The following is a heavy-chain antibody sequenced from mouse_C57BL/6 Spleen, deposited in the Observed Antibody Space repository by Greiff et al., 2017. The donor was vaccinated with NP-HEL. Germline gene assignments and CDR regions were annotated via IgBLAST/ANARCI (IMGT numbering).Heavy chain of an antibody. V-gene: IGHV5-4*01. J-gene: IGHJ3*01. CDR3: ARDGDYDYDEAWFAY. Sequence: EVQVVESGGGLVKPGGSLKLSCAASGFTFSSYAMSWVRQTPEKRLEWVATISDGGSYTYYPDNVKGRFTISRDNAKNNLYLQMSHLKSEDTAMYYCARDGDYDYDEAWFAYWGQGTLVTVSA. CDR2: ISDGGSYT. CDR1: GFTFSSYA. D-gene: IGHD2-4*01.